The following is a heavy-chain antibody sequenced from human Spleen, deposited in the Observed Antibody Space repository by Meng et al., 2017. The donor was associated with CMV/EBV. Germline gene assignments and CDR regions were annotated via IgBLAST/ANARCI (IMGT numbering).Heavy chain of an antibody. Sequence: LSLTCAASGFTFSDYYMSWIRQAPGKGLEWVSYISSSGSTIYYADSVKGRFTISKDNAKNSLYLQMDSLRAEDTAVYYCARGRYCSSTSCSPYYYGMDVWGQGTTVTVSS. D-gene: IGHD2-2*01. J-gene: IGHJ6*02. CDR1: GFTFSDYY. V-gene: IGHV3-11*01. CDR3: ARGRYCSSTSCSPYYYGMDV. CDR2: ISSSGSTI.